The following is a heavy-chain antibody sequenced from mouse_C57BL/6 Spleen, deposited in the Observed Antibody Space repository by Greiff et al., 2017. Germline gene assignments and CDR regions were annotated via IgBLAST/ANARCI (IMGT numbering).Heavy chain of an antibody. CDR3: ARRWLLRENAMDY. V-gene: IGHV1-26*01. CDR2: INPNNGGT. Sequence: VQLQQSGPELVKPGASVKISCKASGYTFTDYYMNWVKQSHGKSLEWIGDINPNNGGTSYNQKFKGKATLTVDKASSTAYMELRSLTSEDSAVYYCARRWLLRENAMDYWGQGTTLTVSS. CDR1: GYTFTDYY. J-gene: IGHJ2*01. D-gene: IGHD2-3*01.